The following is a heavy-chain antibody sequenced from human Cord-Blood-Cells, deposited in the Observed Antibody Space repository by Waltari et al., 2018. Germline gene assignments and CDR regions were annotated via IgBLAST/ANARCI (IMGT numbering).Heavy chain of an antibody. CDR1: GYTFTSYG. CDR2: ISADTCNT. J-gene: IGHJ4*02. V-gene: IGHV1-18*01. CDR3: ARDNVAATPNDFDY. Sequence: QVQLVQSGAEVKKPGASVKVSCKASGYTFTSYGISWVRQAPGQGLEWMGWISADTCNTNYAQKLKGRVTLTTDRSTSTAYMELRSLRSDDTAVYYCARDNVAATPNDFDYWGQGTLVTVSS. D-gene: IGHD2-15*01.